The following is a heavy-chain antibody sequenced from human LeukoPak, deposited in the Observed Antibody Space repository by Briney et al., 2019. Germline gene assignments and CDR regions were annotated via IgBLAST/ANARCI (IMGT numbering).Heavy chain of an antibody. CDR1: GFTFSSYS. CDR2: ISSSSDYI. Sequence: GGFLRLSCAASGFTFSSYSMNWVRQAPGEGLEWVSSISSSSDYIYYADSVKGRFTISRDNAKNSLYLQMNSLRAEDTAVYYCARGAYYYYDSSGYFEYFQHWGQGTLVTVSS. J-gene: IGHJ1*01. V-gene: IGHV3-21*01. D-gene: IGHD3-22*01. CDR3: ARGAYYYYDSSGYFEYFQH.